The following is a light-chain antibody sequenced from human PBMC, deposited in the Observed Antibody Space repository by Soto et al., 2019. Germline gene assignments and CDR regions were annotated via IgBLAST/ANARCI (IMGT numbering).Light chain of an antibody. J-gene: IGKJ3*01. V-gene: IGKV3-15*01. Sequence: EIVMTQSPATLSVSPGERAPLSCRASQSVSSSLAWYQQKPGQAPRLLIYGASTRATGVPARFSGGGHGTDFTLTISSLDPEDFAVYYCQQRSNWPLVTFGPGTRVDIK. CDR2: GAS. CDR1: QSVSSS. CDR3: QQRSNWPLVT.